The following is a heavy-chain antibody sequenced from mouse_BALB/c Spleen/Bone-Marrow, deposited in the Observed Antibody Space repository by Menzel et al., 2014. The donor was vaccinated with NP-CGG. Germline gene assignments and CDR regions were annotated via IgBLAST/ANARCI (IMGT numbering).Heavy chain of an antibody. V-gene: IGHV1-14*01. CDR2: INPYNDGT. J-gene: IGHJ2*01. Sequence: EVHLVGSGPELVKPGASVKMSCKASGYTFTSYVMHWVKQKLGQALAWIGYINPYNDGTKYNGKFIDLATLTSDRSACTAYMELSSLNSEDSAVYYGAKGAIYRYDFDHRGQGTTLTVSS. CDR3: AKGAIYRYDFDH. CDR1: GYTFTSYV. D-gene: IGHD2-14*01.